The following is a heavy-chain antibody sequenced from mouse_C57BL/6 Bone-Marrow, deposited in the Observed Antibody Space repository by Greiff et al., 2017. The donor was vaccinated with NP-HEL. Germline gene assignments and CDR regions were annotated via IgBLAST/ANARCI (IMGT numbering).Heavy chain of an antibody. D-gene: IGHD4-1*01. CDR2: IHPSDRDT. V-gene: IGHV1-74*01. J-gene: IGHJ1*03. CDR1: GYTFTSYW. Sequence: VQLQQPGAELVKPGASVKVSCKASGYTFTSYWVHWVKQRPGQGLEWIGRIHPSDRDTNYNQKFKGKATLTVDKSSSTAYMQLSSLTSEDSAVYYCAMDPNSQTGRLWYFDVWGTGTTVTVSS. CDR3: AMDPNSQTGRLWYFDV.